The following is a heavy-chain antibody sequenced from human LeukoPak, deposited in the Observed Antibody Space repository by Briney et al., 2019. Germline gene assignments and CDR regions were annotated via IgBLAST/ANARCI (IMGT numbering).Heavy chain of an antibody. CDR2: INHSGYT. CDR3: TRAVAGHPD. CDR1: GVPFCNYY. D-gene: IGHD6-19*01. Sequence: SETLSLTCAVSGVPFCNYYWSWVRQSPRQGLEWIGEINHSGYTNYNPSLKSRVTMSIDTSKNQFSPTLTSVTAADAGVYYCTRAVAGHPDWGQGTLVTVSS. V-gene: IGHV4-34*01. J-gene: IGHJ4*02.